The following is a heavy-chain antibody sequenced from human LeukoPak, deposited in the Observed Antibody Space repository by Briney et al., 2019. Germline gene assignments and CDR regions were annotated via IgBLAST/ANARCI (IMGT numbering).Heavy chain of an antibody. Sequence: SRTLSLTCTVSGGSISSGGYYWSWIRQPPGKGLEWIGEVNHRGSANYNPSLESRVTISGDTSKTQFSLKVKSVTAADTAVYYCARRRRGYKNGWPDAIDIWGQGTMVTVSS. CDR1: GGSISSGGYY. D-gene: IGHD1-1*01. CDR3: ARRRRGYKNGWPDAIDI. J-gene: IGHJ3*02. V-gene: IGHV4-30-2*01. CDR2: VNHRGSA.